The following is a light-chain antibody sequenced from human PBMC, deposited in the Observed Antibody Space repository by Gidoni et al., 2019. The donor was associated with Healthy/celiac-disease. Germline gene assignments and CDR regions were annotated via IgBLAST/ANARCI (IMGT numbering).Light chain of an antibody. CDR3: PSYDSSLSGWV. V-gene: IGLV1-40*01. CDR2: GNN. J-gene: IGLJ3*02. Sequence: QSVLTRPPSASEAPGQSVTISCTGSSSHIGAGYTVPWYQQLPETAPKLLIYGNNHPPAGVPHRFSGSKSGTSASLAITGLQAEDEADYYCPSYDSSLSGWVFGGGTKMTVL. CDR1: SSHIGAGYT.